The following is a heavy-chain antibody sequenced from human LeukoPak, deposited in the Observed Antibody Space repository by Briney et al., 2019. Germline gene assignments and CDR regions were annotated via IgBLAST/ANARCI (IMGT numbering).Heavy chain of an antibody. V-gene: IGHV3-23*01. Sequence: GGSLRLSCAASGFTFSSYAVSWVRQAPGKGLEWVSAISGSGGSTYYADSVKGRFTISRDNSKNTLYLQMNSLRAEDTAVYYCAKGQSITIFGVVISPWGQGTLVTVSS. J-gene: IGHJ5*02. CDR3: AKGQSITIFGVVISP. CDR1: GFTFSSYA. CDR2: ISGSGGST. D-gene: IGHD3-3*01.